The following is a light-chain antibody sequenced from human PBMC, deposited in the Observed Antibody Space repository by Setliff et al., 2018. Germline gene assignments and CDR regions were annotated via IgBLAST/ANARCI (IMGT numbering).Light chain of an antibody. CDR1: SSNIGNNT. Sequence: QSVLTQPPSASGTPGQRVTISCSGSSSNIGNNTVSWYQQLPGTAPKLLIYRNNQRPSGVPDRFSGSKSGTSASLAISGLQSEDEADYYCAAWDDSLNGYVFGTGTKVTVL. CDR3: AAWDDSLNGYV. V-gene: IGLV1-44*01. CDR2: RNN. J-gene: IGLJ1*01.